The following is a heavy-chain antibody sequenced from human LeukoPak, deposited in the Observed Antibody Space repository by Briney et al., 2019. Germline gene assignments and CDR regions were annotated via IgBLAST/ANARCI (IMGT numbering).Heavy chain of an antibody. D-gene: IGHD6-19*01. Sequence: GESLKISCKGSGYSFTSYWIGWVRQMPGKGLEWMGIIYPGDSDTRYSPSFQGQVTISADKSISTAYLQWSSLKASDTAMYYCAREVGSGWYGEYYYYYGMDVWGQGTTVTVSS. CDR3: AREVGSGWYGEYYYYYGMDV. V-gene: IGHV5-51*01. CDR2: IYPGDSDT. CDR1: GYSFTSYW. J-gene: IGHJ6*02.